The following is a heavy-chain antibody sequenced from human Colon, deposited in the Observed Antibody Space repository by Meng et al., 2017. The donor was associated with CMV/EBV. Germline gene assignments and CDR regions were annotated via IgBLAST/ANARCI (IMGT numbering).Heavy chain of an antibody. CDR1: GSSFSNYN. Sequence: GESLKISCAASGSSFSNYNLHWVRQAPGKGLEWVSYISSSSTSIYYAASVRGRFTVSRDDAKNSLYLQMDSLRAEDTAVYYCARAPGNYLSPYYFDFWGQGTLVTVSS. CDR2: ISSSSTSI. D-gene: IGHD1-14*01. V-gene: IGHV3-48*04. CDR3: ARAPGNYLSPYYFDF. J-gene: IGHJ4*02.